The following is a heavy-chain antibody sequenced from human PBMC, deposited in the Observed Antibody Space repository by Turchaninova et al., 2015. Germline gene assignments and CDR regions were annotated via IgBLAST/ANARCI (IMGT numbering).Heavy chain of an antibody. J-gene: IGHJ4*02. CDR2: ISTYDGNT. D-gene: IGHD3-3*01. Sequence: ASIKPTCQDTGYTSHTYANHGVRQAPGRGLEWMGWISTYDGNTHYSQNFQGRVTITRDTSASKVYMELSSLRSEDTAVYYCARDAGTYNDFWRSENYFDSWGQGTPVTVSS. V-gene: IGHV1-3*04. CDR3: ARDAGTYNDFWRSENYFDS. CDR1: GYTSHTYA.